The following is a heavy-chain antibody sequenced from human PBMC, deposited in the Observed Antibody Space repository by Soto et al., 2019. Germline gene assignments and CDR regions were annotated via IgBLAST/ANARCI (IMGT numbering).Heavy chain of an antibody. V-gene: IGHV4-61*01. CDR2: IYYSGST. CDR3: ARDDGQTTHFDY. J-gene: IGHJ4*02. CDR1: GGSVSSASYD. D-gene: IGHD1-7*01. Sequence: SETLSLTCTVSGGSVSSASYDWSWIRQPPGKGLEWIGHIYYSGSTKYNPSLKSRVTISLDTSKNQFSLRLSSVTAADMAVYYCARDDGQTTHFDYWGQGTLVTVSS.